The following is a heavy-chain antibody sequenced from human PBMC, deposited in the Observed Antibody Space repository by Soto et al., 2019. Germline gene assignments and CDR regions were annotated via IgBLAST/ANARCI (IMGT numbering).Heavy chain of an antibody. CDR3: AKGYIVVGATLGLDPGPSFDY. D-gene: IGHD1-26*01. Sequence: PGGSLXLSCAASGFTFSSYSMSWVRQAPGKGLEWVSAISGSGGSTYYADSVKGRFTISRDNSKNTLYLQMNSLRAEDTAVYYCAKGYIVVGATLGLDPGPSFDYWGQGTLVTVSS. J-gene: IGHJ4*02. V-gene: IGHV3-23*01. CDR2: ISGSGGST. CDR1: GFTFSSYS.